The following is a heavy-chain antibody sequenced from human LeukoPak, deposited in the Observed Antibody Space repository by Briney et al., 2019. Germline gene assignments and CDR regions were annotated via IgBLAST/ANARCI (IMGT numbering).Heavy chain of an antibody. Sequence: SETLSLTCTVSGGSISSYYWNWIRQPAGKGLEWIGRIYTSWSTNYNPSLKSRVTMSIDTSKNQFSLKLSSVTAADTAVYYCARLHYDILTGYRRNYYGMDVWGQGTTVTVSS. CDR3: ARLHYDILTGYRRNYYGMDV. V-gene: IGHV4-4*07. CDR2: IYTSWST. J-gene: IGHJ6*02. D-gene: IGHD3-9*01. CDR1: GGSISSYY.